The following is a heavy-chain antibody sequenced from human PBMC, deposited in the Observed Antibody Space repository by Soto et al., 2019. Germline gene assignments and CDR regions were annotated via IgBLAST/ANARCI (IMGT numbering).Heavy chain of an antibody. J-gene: IGHJ4*02. CDR3: ARGAYSGSYYGYLDY. V-gene: IGHV1-3*01. Sequence: ASVKVSCKASGYTFIHYAVHWVRQAPGQSLEWMGLINAGHGTTKYSQKFQGRVTITKDASANTAYLDLSSLRSEDTAVYFCARGAYSGSYYGYLDYWGKGTEVTVPQ. D-gene: IGHD1-26*01. CDR1: GYTFIHYA. CDR2: INAGHGTT.